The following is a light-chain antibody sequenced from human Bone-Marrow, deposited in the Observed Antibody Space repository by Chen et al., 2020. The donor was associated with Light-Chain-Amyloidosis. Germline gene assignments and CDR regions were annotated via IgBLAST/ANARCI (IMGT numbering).Light chain of an antibody. J-gene: IGLJ3*02. CDR2: DDS. Sequence: SYVLTQPSSVSVAPGQTATLPCGGNNIGSTSVHWYQQTPGQAPLLVVYDDSDRLSGIPERLSGSNSANTATLTISRVEAGDEADYYCQVWDRSSDRPVFGGGTKLNVL. V-gene: IGLV3-21*02. CDR3: QVWDRSSDRPV. CDR1: NIGSTS.